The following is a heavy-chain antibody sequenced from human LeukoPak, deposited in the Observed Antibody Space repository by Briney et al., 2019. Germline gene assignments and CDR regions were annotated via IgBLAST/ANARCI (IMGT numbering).Heavy chain of an antibody. CDR3: AKGPRDGYIDY. D-gene: IGHD5-24*01. CDR2: ISSSGANT. V-gene: IGHV3-23*01. J-gene: IGHJ4*02. CDR1: GFTFSSYA. Sequence: PGGSLRLSCAASGFTFSSYAMSWIRQAPGMGLEWVSSISSSGANTYYADSVKGRFTISRDNSKNTLYLQMNSLRAEDTAVYYCAKGPRDGYIDYWGQGTLVTVSS.